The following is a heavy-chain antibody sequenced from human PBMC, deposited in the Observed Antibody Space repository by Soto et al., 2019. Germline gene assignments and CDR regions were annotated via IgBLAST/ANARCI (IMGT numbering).Heavy chain of an antibody. CDR1: GGTFSSYA. D-gene: IGHD2-2*01. CDR2: IIPIFGTA. CDR3: ARFLVIVPGGGGMDV. J-gene: IGHJ6*02. Sequence: SVKVSCKASGGTFSSYAISWVRQAPGQGLEWMGGIIPIFGTANYAQKFQGRVTITADKSTSTAYMELSSLRSEDTAVYYCARFLVIVPGGGGMDVWGQGTTVTVSS. V-gene: IGHV1-69*06.